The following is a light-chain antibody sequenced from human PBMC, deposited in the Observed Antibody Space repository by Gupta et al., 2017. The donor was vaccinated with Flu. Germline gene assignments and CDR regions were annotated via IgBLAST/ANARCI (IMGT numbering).Light chain of an antibody. CDR1: SSDVGGHDY. J-gene: IGLJ2*01. V-gene: IGLV2-8*01. Sequence: TISCSGTSSDVGGHDYFYWHHHPPTQAPTLVVYEVSNRPAGASRRFSGSTSGNTASLTVSGLKAEDEADYYCSSDAGSNNLVFGGGTKLTVL. CDR2: EVS. CDR3: SSDAGSNNLV.